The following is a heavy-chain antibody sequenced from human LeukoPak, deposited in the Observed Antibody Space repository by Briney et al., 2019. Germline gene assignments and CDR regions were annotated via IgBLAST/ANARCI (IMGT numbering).Heavy chain of an antibody. CDR1: GLSFSSFA. CDR3: ARASWVSSADAVR. D-gene: IGHD3-16*01. Sequence: GGSLRLSCAASGLSFSSFAMSWVRQGPARGLEWVSSISGNGETFYADSVKGRFTLSSDSSRNTVYFQLNNLRVEDTAIYYCARASWVSSADAVRWGQGTLVTVSS. J-gene: IGHJ4*02. CDR2: ISGNGET. V-gene: IGHV3-23*01.